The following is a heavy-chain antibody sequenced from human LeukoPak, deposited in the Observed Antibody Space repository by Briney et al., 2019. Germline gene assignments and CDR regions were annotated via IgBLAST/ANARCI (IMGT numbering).Heavy chain of an antibody. CDR1: GFTFSCYA. CDR2: MSYDGIHK. V-gene: IGHV3-30*04. D-gene: IGHD6-13*01. J-gene: IGHJ3*02. CDR3: ARVQRQPLVLDAFDI. Sequence: GGSLRLCCAASGFTFSCYAIHRVRQAPAKGLEWVAVMSYDGIHKYYADSVKGRFTISRDNSKNTLYLQMNSLRAEDTAVYYCARVQRQPLVLDAFDIWAQGTMVTVSS.